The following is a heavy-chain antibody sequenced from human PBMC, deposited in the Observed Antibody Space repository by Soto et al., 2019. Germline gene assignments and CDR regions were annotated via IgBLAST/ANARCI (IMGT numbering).Heavy chain of an antibody. CDR1: GFTFTSCA. CDR3: AASGPYCSGGSCYHYYYYGMDV. V-gene: IGHV1-58*02. CDR2: IVVGSGNT. Sequence: ASVKVSCKASGFTFTSCAMQWVRQARGQRLEWIGWIVVGSGNTNYAQKFQERVTITRDMSTSTAYMELSSLRSEDTAVYYCAASGPYCSGGSCYHYYYYGMDVWGQGTTVTVSS. D-gene: IGHD2-15*01. J-gene: IGHJ6*02.